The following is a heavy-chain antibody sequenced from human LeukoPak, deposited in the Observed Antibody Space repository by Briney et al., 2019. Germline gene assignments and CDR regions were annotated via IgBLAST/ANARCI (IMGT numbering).Heavy chain of an antibody. CDR1: GYTLTELS. Sequence: ASVKVSCKVSGYTLTELSMHWVRQAPGKGLGWMGGFDPEDGETIYAQNFQGRVTMTEDTSTDTAYMELSSLRSEHTAVYYRATETVPPKSGWYVYWGQGTLVTVSS. J-gene: IGHJ4*02. D-gene: IGHD6-19*01. V-gene: IGHV1-24*01. CDR3: ATETVPPKSGWYVY. CDR2: FDPEDGET.